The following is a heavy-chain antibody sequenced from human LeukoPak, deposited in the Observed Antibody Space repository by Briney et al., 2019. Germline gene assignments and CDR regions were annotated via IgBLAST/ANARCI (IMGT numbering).Heavy chain of an antibody. CDR2: ISSSSSYI. CDR3: ARTLGYSSSMGAFDI. CDR1: GFTFSSYS. Sequence: NPRGSLRLSCAASGFTFSSYSMNWVRQAPGKGLEWVSSISSSSSYIYYADSVKGRFTISRDNAKNSLYLQMNSLRAEDTAVYYCARTLGYSSSMGAFDIWGQGTMVTVSS. V-gene: IGHV3-21*01. J-gene: IGHJ3*02. D-gene: IGHD6-13*01.